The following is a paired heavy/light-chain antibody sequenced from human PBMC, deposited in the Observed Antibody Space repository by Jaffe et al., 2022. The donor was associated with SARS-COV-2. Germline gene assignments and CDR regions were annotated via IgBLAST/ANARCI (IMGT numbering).Light chain of an antibody. CDR1: QRISSSY. J-gene: IGKJ1*01. Sequence: EFVLTQSPGSLSLSPGERATLSCRASQRISSSYLAWYQQKPGQAPRLLMYDVSIRATGIPDRFSGSGSGTDFTLTISSLEPEDFAVYYCQHYGSSPGTFGQGTKVEIK. CDR3: QHYGSSPGT. V-gene: IGKV3-20*01. CDR2: DVS.
Heavy chain of an antibody. V-gene: IGHV4-30-2*01. CDR1: GDSITTGGFS. D-gene: IGHD5-18*01. CDR2: IYHSGVT. Sequence: QLQLQESGSGLVKPSQTLSLTCTVSGDSITTGGFSWNWIRQPPGKALEWIGYIYHSGVTDYNPSLKSRVAMSVDRSKNQFSLNLTSVTAADTAVYFCARGGYSYGLFDYWGQGTVVSVSS. J-gene: IGHJ4*02. CDR3: ARGGYSYGLFDY.